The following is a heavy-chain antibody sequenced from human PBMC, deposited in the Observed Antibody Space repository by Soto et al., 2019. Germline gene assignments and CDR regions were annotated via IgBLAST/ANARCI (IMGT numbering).Heavy chain of an antibody. D-gene: IGHD1-26*01. CDR3: ARSGSYSEFFHL. Sequence: SETLSLTCTVSGGSISSYYWSWIRQPPGKGLEWIGYIYYSGSTNYNPSLKSRVTISVDTSKNQFSLKLSSVTAADTAVYYCARSGSYSEFFHLWGQGTLVTGSS. CDR1: GGSISSYY. V-gene: IGHV4-59*08. J-gene: IGHJ1*01. CDR2: IYYSGST.